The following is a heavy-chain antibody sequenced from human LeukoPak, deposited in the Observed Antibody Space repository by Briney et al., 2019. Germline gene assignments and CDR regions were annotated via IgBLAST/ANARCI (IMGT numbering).Heavy chain of an antibody. CDR3: ARTKGGYEFLLDY. Sequence: SETLSLTCTVSGGSISSYYWNWIRQPAGKGLEWIGRIYSSGSTNYNSSLKSRVIMSVDTSKNQFSLKLSSVTAADTAVYYRARTKGGYEFLLDYWGQGTLVTVSS. CDR2: IYSSGST. D-gene: IGHD5-12*01. J-gene: IGHJ4*02. V-gene: IGHV4-4*07. CDR1: GGSISSYY.